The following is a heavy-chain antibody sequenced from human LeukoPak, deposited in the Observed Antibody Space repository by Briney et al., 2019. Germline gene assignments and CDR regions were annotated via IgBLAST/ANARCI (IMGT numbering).Heavy chain of an antibody. D-gene: IGHD3-10*01. V-gene: IGHV1-2*02. CDR3: ARDPNAYGPGYFDL. CDR2: INPNSGGT. Sequence: INPNSGGTNYAQKFQGRVTMTRDTSISTAYMELSRLRSDDTAVYYCARDPNAYGPGYFDLWGRGTLVTVSS. J-gene: IGHJ2*01.